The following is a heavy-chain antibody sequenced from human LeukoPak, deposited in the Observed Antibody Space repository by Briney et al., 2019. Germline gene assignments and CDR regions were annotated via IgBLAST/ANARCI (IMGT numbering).Heavy chain of an antibody. CDR1: GYTFTSYY. CDR2: INPSGGST. D-gene: IGHD4-17*01. Sequence: ASAKVSCKASGYTFTSYYMHWVRQAPGQGLEWMGIINPSGGSTSYAQKFQGRVTMTRDTSTSTVYMELSSLRSEDTAVYYCARAYSTVTTTDYWGQGTLVTVSS. V-gene: IGHV1-46*01. J-gene: IGHJ4*02. CDR3: ARAYSTVTTTDY.